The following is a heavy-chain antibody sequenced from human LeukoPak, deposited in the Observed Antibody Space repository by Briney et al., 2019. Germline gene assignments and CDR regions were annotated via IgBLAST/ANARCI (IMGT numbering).Heavy chain of an antibody. CDR1: GFTFSNAW. CDR3: TTVWHSSGWYSTQGRD. J-gene: IGHJ4*02. D-gene: IGHD6-19*01. V-gene: IGHV3-15*01. CDR2: IKSKTDGGTT. Sequence: GGSLRLSCAASGFTFSNAWMSWVRQAPGKGLEWVGRIKSKTDGGTTDYAAPVKGRFTISRDDSKNTLYLQMNSLKTEDTAVYYCTTVWHSSGWYSTQGRDWGQGTLVTVSS.